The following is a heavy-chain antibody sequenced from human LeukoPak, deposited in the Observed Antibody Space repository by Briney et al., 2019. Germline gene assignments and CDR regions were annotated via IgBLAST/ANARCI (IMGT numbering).Heavy chain of an antibody. CDR3: ARFYDSSGYYFDLRGYYFDY. Sequence: SETLSLTCTVSGGSISSSSYYWGWIRQPPGKGLEWIGSIYYSGSTYYNPSLKSRVTISVDTSKNQFSLKLSSVTAADTAVYYCARFYDSSGYYFDLRGYYFDYWGQGTLVTVSS. CDR1: GGSISSSSYY. V-gene: IGHV4-39*07. J-gene: IGHJ4*02. CDR2: IYYSGST. D-gene: IGHD3-22*01.